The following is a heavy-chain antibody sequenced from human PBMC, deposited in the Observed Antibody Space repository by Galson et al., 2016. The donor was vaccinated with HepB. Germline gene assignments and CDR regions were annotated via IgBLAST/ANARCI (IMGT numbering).Heavy chain of an antibody. CDR2: IYHSGST. V-gene: IGHV4-38-2*01. J-gene: IGHJ4*02. CDR3: ARGIAAAGTGLDY. Sequence: SETLSLTCAVSGYSISSGYYWGRIRQPPGKGLEWIGSIYHSGSTYYNPSLKSRVTISVATSKNQFSLKLSSVTAADTAVYYCARGIAAAGTGLDYWGQGTLVTVSS. CDR1: GYSISSGYY. D-gene: IGHD6-13*01.